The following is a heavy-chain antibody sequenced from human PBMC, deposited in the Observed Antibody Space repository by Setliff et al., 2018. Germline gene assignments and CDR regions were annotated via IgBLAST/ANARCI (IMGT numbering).Heavy chain of an antibody. V-gene: IGHV3-30*02. CDR2: TRYDGSNK. CDR3: AGGIEPDPYYYDSSALDY. CDR1: GFTFSNYG. Sequence: PGGSLRLSCAASGFTFSNYGMHWVRQAPGKGLEWVSSTRYDGSNKYYADSVKGRFTISRDNSKNTLYLQMNSLRAEDTAVYYCAGGIEPDPYYYDSSALDYWGQGTLVTVSS. D-gene: IGHD3-22*01. J-gene: IGHJ4*02.